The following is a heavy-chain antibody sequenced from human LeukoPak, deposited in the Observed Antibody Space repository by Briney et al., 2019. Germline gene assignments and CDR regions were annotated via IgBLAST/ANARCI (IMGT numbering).Heavy chain of an antibody. CDR1: GYTFTGYY. CDR3: AREEDYCSSTSCNRWFDP. Sequence: ASVKVSCKASGYTFTGYYMHWVRQDPRQGLEWMGWINPHRGGTNYAQKFQGRVTMTRDTSISTAYMELSRLRSDDTAVYCCAREEDYCSSTSCNRWFDPWGQGTLVTVSS. V-gene: IGHV1-2*02. CDR2: INPHRGGT. D-gene: IGHD2-2*01. J-gene: IGHJ5*02.